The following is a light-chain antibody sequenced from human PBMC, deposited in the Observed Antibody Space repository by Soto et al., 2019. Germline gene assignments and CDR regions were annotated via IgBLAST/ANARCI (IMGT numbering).Light chain of an antibody. CDR3: QQYNSYSLT. CDR2: DAS. CDR1: QSISSR. J-gene: IGKJ4*01. V-gene: IGKV1-5*01. Sequence: DIQMTQSPSTLSASVGDRVTITCRASQSISSRLAWYQQKPGKAPKILIYDASNLENGVPSRFSASGSGTEFTLTISSLQPDDFATYYCQQYNSYSLTFGGGTKVEIK.